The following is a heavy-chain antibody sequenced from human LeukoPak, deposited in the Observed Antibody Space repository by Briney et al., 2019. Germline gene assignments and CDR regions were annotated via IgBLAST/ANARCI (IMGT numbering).Heavy chain of an antibody. CDR3: ARIFLTYSGYDLNFFAA. J-gene: IGHJ4*02. D-gene: IGHD5-12*01. V-gene: IGHV3-21*01. CDR2: ITWLGTHT. Sequence: PGGSLRLSCAASGFRFSNYSMSWVRQAPGGGLEWVSSITWLGTHTYYAHSVKGRFTIYRHNANNSLFLQMNSLRGEDTAIYYCARIFLTYSGYDLNFFAAGGQGVLVTVS. CDR1: GFRFSNYS.